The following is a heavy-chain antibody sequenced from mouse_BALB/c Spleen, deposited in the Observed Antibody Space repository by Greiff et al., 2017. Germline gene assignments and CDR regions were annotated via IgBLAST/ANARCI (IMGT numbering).Heavy chain of an antibody. CDR2: ISSGGST. V-gene: IGHV5-6-5*01. J-gene: IGHJ2*01. Sequence: EVKLMESGGGLVKPGGSLKLSCAASGFTFSSYAMSWVRQTPEKRLEWVASISSGGSTYYPDSVKGRFTISRDNARNILYLQMSSLRSEDTAMYYCARVPQFITPATLFDYWGQGTTLTVSS. D-gene: IGHD1-2*01. CDR1: GFTFSSYA. CDR3: ARVPQFITPATLFDY.